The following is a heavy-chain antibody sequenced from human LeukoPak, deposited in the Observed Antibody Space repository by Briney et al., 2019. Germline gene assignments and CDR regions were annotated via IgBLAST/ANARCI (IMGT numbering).Heavy chain of an antibody. CDR2: INHSGST. CDR3: ARLAYCSGGSCYSGSWFDP. D-gene: IGHD2-15*01. Sequence: SETLSLTCAVYGGSFSGYYWSWIRQPPGKGLEWIGEINHSGSTNYNPSLKSRVTISVDTSKNQFSLKLSSVTAADTAVYYCARLAYCSGGSCYSGSWFDPWGQGTLVAVSS. J-gene: IGHJ5*02. CDR1: GGSFSGYY. V-gene: IGHV4-34*01.